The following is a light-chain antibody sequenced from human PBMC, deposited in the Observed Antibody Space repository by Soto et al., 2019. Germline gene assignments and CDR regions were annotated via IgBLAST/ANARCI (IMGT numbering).Light chain of an antibody. CDR2: AAS. V-gene: IGKV1-8*01. CDR3: QPYYSYRFT. J-gene: IGKJ3*01. CDR1: QGISSY. Sequence: AIRMTQSPSSLSASTGDRVTITCRASQGISSYLAWYQQKPGKAPKLLIYAASTLQSGVPSRFSGSGSGTDFTLPISCLQSEDFATYSCQPYYSYRFTFGPGTKLDIK.